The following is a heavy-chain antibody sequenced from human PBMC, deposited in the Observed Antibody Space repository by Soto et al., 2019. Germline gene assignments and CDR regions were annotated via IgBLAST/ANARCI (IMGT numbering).Heavy chain of an antibody. J-gene: IGHJ5*02. CDR1: GGSISSYY. CDR3: ARXXPPDPGIAARGSYXXXXX. D-gene: IGHD6-6*01. CDR2: IYXSGST. V-gene: IGHV4-59*01. Sequence: PSETLSLTCTVSGGSISSYYWSWIRQPPXXGLEWIGYIYXSGSTNYNPSLKSRVTISVDTSKNQFSLKLSXXXAAXXAVYYXARXXPPDPGIAARGSYXXXXXWGQGXXVTAPQ.